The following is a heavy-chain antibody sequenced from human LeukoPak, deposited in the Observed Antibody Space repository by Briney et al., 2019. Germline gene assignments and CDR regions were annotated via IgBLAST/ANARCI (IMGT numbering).Heavy chain of an antibody. CDR1: GFTFDDYG. J-gene: IGHJ6*03. CDR3: AKTAYYYDSSGYYYSDYSYYFMDV. CDR2: INWNGGST. V-gene: IGHV3-20*04. Sequence: PGGSLRLSCAASGFTFDDYGMSWVRQAPGKGLEWVSGINWNGGSTGYADSVKGRFTISRDNAKNSLYLQMNSLRAEDTAVYYCAKTAYYYDSSGYYYSDYSYYFMDVWGKGTTVTISS. D-gene: IGHD3-22*01.